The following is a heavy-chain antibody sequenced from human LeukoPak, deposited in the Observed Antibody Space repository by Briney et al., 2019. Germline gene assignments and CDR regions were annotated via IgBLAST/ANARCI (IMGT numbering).Heavy chain of an antibody. CDR3: ARDRSGYSYGQLDY. D-gene: IGHD5-18*01. V-gene: IGHV1-69*05. CDR2: IIPIFGTA. J-gene: IGHJ4*02. CDR1: GGTFSSYA. Sequence: SVKVSCKASGGTFSSYAISWVRQAPGHGLEWMGGIIPIFGTANYAQKFQGRVTITTDESTSTAYMELSSLRSEDTAVYYCARDRSGYSYGQLDYWGQGTLVTVSS.